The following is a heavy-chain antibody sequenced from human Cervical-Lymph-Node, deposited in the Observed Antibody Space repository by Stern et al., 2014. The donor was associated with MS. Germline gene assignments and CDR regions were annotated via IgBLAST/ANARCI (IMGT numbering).Heavy chain of an antibody. J-gene: IGHJ1*01. CDR3: AKDRESSGCSEYLQH. D-gene: IGHD6-25*01. CDR2: ISGSGGST. V-gene: IGHV3-23*04. Sequence: AQLVQSGGGLVQPGGSLRLSCAASGLTFSRYAISWVRQAPGKGLEWVSAISGSGGSTLYAESAKGRLTISRDKFTNTMYPQMDSLRAEDTAVYYCAKDRESSGCSEYLQHWGQGTLVTVSS. CDR1: GLTFSRYA.